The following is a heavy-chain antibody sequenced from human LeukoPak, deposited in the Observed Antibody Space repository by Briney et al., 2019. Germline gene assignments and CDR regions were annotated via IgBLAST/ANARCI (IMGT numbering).Heavy chain of an antibody. CDR3: AKGSGYWGFDS. D-gene: IGHD2-15*01. CDR1: NGSISGNY. J-gene: IGHJ4*02. CDR2: IYYSGST. Sequence: PSETLSLNCIVSNGSISGNYWSWIRQPPGKGLEWIGYIYYSGSTNYNPSLKSRVTISIDTSKRQLSLQVSSVTAGDTAAYYCAKGSGYWGFDSWGQGTLVTVSS. V-gene: IGHV4-59*01.